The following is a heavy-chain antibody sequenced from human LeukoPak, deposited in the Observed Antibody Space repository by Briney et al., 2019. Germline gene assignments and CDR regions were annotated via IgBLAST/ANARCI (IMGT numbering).Heavy chain of an antibody. CDR2: IYPGNSDT. J-gene: IGHJ4*02. Sequence: GESLQISCKGPGYGFPSYWIGWVRQMPRKGPEWMGIIYPGNSDTRYSPSFQGQVTISGDKSIRTAYLQWSCLKASDTAMYYCGRVRKSGKDRHIDYWGQGTLVTVSS. CDR1: GYGFPSYW. CDR3: GRVRKSGKDRHIDY. V-gene: IGHV5-51*01.